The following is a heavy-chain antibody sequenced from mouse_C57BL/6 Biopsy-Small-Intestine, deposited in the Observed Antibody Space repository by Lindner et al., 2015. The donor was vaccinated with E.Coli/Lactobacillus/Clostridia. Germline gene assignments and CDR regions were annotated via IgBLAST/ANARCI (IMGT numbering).Heavy chain of an antibody. CDR2: IDPENGET. CDR1: GFNIKDYY. CDR3: ARSRFSSYMFAY. J-gene: IGHJ3*01. D-gene: IGHD1-1*01. Sequence: VQLQESGAELVKPGASVKLSCTASGFNIKDYYMHWVKQRTEQGLEWIGRIDPENGETRYAPKFQGKATLVADTSSHTAYLQLTSLTSEDTAVYYCARSRFSSYMFAYWGQGTLVTVSA. V-gene: IGHV14-2*01.